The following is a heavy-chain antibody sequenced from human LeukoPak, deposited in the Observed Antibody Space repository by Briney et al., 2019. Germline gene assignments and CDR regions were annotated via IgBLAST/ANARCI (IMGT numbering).Heavy chain of an antibody. Sequence: GRSLRLSCAASGFTFDDYAMHWVRQAPGKGLEWVSTIGWNSGSIGYADSVKGRFTISRDNAKNSLYLQMNSLRAEDTAVYYCAKRWFGDRWGQGTLVTVSS. CDR3: AKRWFGDR. V-gene: IGHV3-9*01. CDR2: IGWNSGSI. J-gene: IGHJ5*02. CDR1: GFTFDDYA. D-gene: IGHD3-10*01.